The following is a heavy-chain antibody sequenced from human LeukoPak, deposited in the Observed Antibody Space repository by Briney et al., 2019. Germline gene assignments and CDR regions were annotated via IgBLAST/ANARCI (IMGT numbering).Heavy chain of an antibody. V-gene: IGHV3-7*03. CDR1: GFTFSSYW. CDR2: INHNGNVN. D-gene: IGHD3-16*01. CDR3: ARGGGLDV. J-gene: IGHJ6*02. Sequence: GGSLRLSCAASGFTFSSYWMNWARQAAGKGLEWVASINHNGNVNYYVDSVKGRFTISRDNAKNSLYLQMSNLRAEDTAVYFCARGGGLDVWGQGATVTVSS.